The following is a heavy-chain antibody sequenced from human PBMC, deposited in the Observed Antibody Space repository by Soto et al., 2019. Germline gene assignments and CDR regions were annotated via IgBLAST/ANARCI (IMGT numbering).Heavy chain of an antibody. CDR2: TYYNGDT. CDR3: ARGPAYIDGWRTFDL. D-gene: IGHD6-19*01. CDR1: DDSFRGAEYY. Sequence: KTSETLSLTCTVSDDSFRGAEYYWSWIRQPLGKGPEWIGYTYYNGDTKYNPALRSRVTMSEDTSKNQFSLRLSSVTAADTAVYFCARGPAYIDGWRTFDLWGRGILVTVYS. J-gene: IGHJ4*02. V-gene: IGHV4-61*08.